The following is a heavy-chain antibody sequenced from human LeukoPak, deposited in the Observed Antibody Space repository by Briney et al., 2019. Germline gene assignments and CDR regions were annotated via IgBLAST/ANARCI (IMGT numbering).Heavy chain of an antibody. CDR1: GYSFTSYW. CDR2: IYPGDSDT. V-gene: IGHV5-51*01. D-gene: IGHD6-19*01. J-gene: IGHJ4*02. Sequence: PGESLKISCKVSGYSFTSYWIGWVRQMPGKVLEWMGIIYPGDSDTRYSPSFQGQVTISADKSSSTTYLQWSTLKASDTAMYYCARPYSTGWYPFDYWGQGTLVTVSS. CDR3: ARPYSTGWYPFDY.